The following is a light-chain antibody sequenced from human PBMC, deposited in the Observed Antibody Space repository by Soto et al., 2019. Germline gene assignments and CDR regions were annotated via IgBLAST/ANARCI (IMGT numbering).Light chain of an antibody. V-gene: IGLV1-47*02. CDR2: LGD. CDR1: TSNIGTFY. J-gene: IGLJ1*01. Sequence: QSVLTQPPSASSTPGQTVTISCSGSTSNIGTFYVYWYQHLPGTAPKLLIYLGDQRASGVSDRFSGSKSGTSASLAINGLRSDDEADYYCAAWDDHLNAYVFGSGTKVTVL. CDR3: AAWDDHLNAYV.